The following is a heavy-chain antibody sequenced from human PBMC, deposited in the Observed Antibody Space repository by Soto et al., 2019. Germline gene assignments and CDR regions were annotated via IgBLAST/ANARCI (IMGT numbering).Heavy chain of an antibody. V-gene: IGHV4-59*01. J-gene: IGHJ4*02. D-gene: IGHD2-15*01. CDR3: ARGGYCSGGSCRSFDY. CDR2: IYYSGST. CDR1: GGSLSSYY. Sequence: SETLSLTCTVSGGSLSSYYWSWIRQPPGKGLEWIGYIYYSGSTNYNPSLKSRVTISVDTSKNQFSLKLSSVTAADTAVYYCARGGYCSGGSCRSFDYWGQGTLVTVSS.